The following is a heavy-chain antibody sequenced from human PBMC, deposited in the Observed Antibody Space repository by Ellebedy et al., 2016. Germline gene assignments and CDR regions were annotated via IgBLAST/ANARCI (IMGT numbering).Heavy chain of an antibody. V-gene: IGHV6-1*01. J-gene: IGHJ6*02. CDR3: ARAKFDDNWAYGLDV. CDR1: GDSVSSKFAA. D-gene: IGHD1-1*01. CDR2: TYYRSKWYN. Sequence: SETLSLXXAISGDSVSSKFAAWNWIRQSPSRGLEWLGRTYYRSKWYNDYALSVKSRITFNPDTSKNQISLQLNSVTPEDTAVYYCARAKFDDNWAYGLDVWGQGTTVTVSS.